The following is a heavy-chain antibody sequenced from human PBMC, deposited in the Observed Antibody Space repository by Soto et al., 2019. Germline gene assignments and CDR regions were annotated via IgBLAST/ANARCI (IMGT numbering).Heavy chain of an antibody. V-gene: IGHV5-51*01. CDR3: ANRNCTNGVWWKHGVDYYYGMDV. D-gene: IGHD2-8*01. CDR1: GYSFTSYW. J-gene: IGHJ6*02. Sequence: GESLKISCKGSGYSFTSYWIGWVRQMPGKGLEWMGSIYTGDTDTRYSPSFKGQVTISADKSIVTAYLQWSRLKASDTALYYCANRNCTNGVWWKHGVDYYYGMDVWGQGTTVTVSS. CDR2: IYTGDTDT.